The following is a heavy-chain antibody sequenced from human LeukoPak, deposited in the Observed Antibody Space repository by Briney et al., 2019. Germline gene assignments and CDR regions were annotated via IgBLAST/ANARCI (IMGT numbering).Heavy chain of an antibody. CDR3: AKTRGCSSTSCYEGTFDY. Sequence: GGSLRLSCAASGFTFSSYAMSWVRQAPGKGLEWISAISGSGGSTYYADSVKGRFTIPRDNSKNTLYLQMNSLRAEDTAVYYCAKTRGCSSTSCYEGTFDYWGQGTLVTVSS. J-gene: IGHJ4*02. V-gene: IGHV3-23*01. CDR1: GFTFSSYA. D-gene: IGHD2-2*01. CDR2: ISGSGGST.